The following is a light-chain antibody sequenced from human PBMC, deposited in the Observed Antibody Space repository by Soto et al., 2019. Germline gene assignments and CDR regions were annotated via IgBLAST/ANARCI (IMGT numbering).Light chain of an antibody. Sequence: DIQMTQSPSTLSASVGDRVTITCRASQSISSWLAWYQQKPGKAPKILIYKASSLESGVPSRFSGRGSGTEFTLTISSLQPDDFATYYGQQYNSYSYTFGQGTKLEIK. CDR2: KAS. V-gene: IGKV1-5*03. J-gene: IGKJ2*01. CDR3: QQYNSYSYT. CDR1: QSISSW.